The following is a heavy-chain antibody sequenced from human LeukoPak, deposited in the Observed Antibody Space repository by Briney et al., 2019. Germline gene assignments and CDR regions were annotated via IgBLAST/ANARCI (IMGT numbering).Heavy chain of an antibody. D-gene: IGHD6-19*01. CDR1: GVTFSSYG. J-gene: IGHJ4*02. CDR2: ISSSGSTI. CDR3: ARVGQWLGPFDY. Sequence: GGALRLSCAASGVTFSSYGMSGVRQAPGKGLGWGSYISSSGSTIYYADSVKGRFTISRDNAKNSLYLQMNSLRAEDTAVYYCARVGQWLGPFDYWGQGTLVTVSS. V-gene: IGHV3-48*04.